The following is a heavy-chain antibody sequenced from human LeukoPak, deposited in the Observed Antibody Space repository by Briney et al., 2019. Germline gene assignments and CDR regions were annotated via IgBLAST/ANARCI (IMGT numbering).Heavy chain of an antibody. J-gene: IGHJ4*02. D-gene: IGHD2/OR15-2a*01. V-gene: IGHV3-7*03. CDR3: ARDRSRFLY. Sequence: GGSLRLFCAASEFTLSSYWMSWVRQAPGKGLEWVANINQDGSEKYYVDSVKGRFTISRDNAKNSLYLQMNSLRAEDTAVYYCARDRSRFLYWGQGTLVTVSS. CDR1: EFTLSSYW. CDR2: INQDGSEK.